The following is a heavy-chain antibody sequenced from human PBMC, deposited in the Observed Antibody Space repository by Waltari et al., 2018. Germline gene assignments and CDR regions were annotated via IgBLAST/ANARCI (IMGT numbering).Heavy chain of an antibody. D-gene: IGHD4-17*01. CDR1: GYTFTSYG. V-gene: IGHV1-18*01. Sequence: QVQLVQSGAEVKKPGASVKVSCKASGYTFTSYGISWVRQAPGQGLEWMGWISAYNGNTNYAQKLQGRVTMTTDTSTSTAYMELRSLRSDDTAVYYCVREHDYGDYQLDAFDIWGQGTMVTVSS. CDR3: VREHDYGDYQLDAFDI. CDR2: ISAYNGNT. J-gene: IGHJ3*02.